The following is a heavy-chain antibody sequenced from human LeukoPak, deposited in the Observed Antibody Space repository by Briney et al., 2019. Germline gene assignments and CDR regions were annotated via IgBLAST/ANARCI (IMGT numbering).Heavy chain of an antibody. D-gene: IGHD3-10*01. CDR3: EKDQEKYYYGSGSYHPSYYYYYGMDV. V-gene: IGHV3-23*01. CDR2: ISGSGGST. J-gene: IGHJ6*02. CDR1: GFTFSSYA. Sequence: GGSLRFSCAASGFTFSSYAMSWVRQAPGKGLEWVSAISGSGGSTYYADSVKGRFTISRDNSKNTLYLQMNSLRAEDTAVYYCEKDQEKYYYGSGSYHPSYYYYYGMDVWGQGTTVTVSS.